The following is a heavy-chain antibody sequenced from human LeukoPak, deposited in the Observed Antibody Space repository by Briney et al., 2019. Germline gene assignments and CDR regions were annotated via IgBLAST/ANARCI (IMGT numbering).Heavy chain of an antibody. J-gene: IGHJ4*02. CDR1: GYTFTSYG. CDR3: ARGYRSSTSCYYFDY. CDR2: ISAYNGNT. V-gene: IGHV1-18*01. Sequence: ASVKVSCKASGYTFTSYGICWVRQAPGQGLEWMGWISAYNGNTNYAQKLQGRVTMTTDTSTSTAYMELRSLRSDDTAVYYCARGYRSSTSCYYFDYWGQGTLVTVSS. D-gene: IGHD2-2*01.